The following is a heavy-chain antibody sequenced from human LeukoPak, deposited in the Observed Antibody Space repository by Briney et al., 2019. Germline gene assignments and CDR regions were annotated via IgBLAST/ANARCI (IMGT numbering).Heavy chain of an antibody. CDR3: AKGVLYSSSWYNALDY. Sequence: EGSLRLSCAASGFTFSSYAMTWVRQAPGKGLEWVSAISGSGANTYYADSVKGRFTISRDNSKNTLHLQMNSLRAEDTAVYYCAKGVLYSSSWYNALDYWGQGTLVTVSS. CDR2: ISGSGANT. D-gene: IGHD6-13*01. J-gene: IGHJ4*02. V-gene: IGHV3-23*01. CDR1: GFTFSSYA.